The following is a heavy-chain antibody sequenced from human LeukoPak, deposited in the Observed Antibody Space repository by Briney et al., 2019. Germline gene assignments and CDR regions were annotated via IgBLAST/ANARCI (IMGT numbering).Heavy chain of an antibody. J-gene: IGHJ5*02. Sequence: SETLSLTCTVSGGSISSYCWSWIRQPPGKGLEWIGYIYYSGSTNYNPSLKSRVTISVDTSKNQFSLKLSSVTAADTAVYYCERDRFYDYVWGSYPPGDWFDPWGQGTLVTVSS. CDR3: ERDRFYDYVWGSYPPGDWFDP. CDR1: GGSISSYC. CDR2: IYYSGST. D-gene: IGHD3-16*02. V-gene: IGHV4-59*01.